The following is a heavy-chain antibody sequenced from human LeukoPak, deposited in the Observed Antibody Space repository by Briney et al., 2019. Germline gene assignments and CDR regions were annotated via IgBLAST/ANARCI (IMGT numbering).Heavy chain of an antibody. Sequence: SETLSLTCAVYGGPFSGYYWSWIRQPPGKGLEWVGEINHSGSTNYNPSLKSRVTISVDTSKNQLSLKLSSVTAADTAVYYCARGRAFGVVTYKYNWFDPWGQGTLVTVSS. CDR2: INHSGST. V-gene: IGHV4-34*01. CDR1: GGPFSGYY. CDR3: ARGRAFGVVTYKYNWFDP. J-gene: IGHJ5*02. D-gene: IGHD3-3*01.